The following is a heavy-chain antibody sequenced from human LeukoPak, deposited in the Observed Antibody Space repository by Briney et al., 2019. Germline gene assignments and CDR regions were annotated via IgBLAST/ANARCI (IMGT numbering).Heavy chain of an antibody. CDR2: ITATGGIS. J-gene: IGHJ3*01. Sequence: PGGSLRLSCAASTFAFSAYAMTWVRQAPGKGLEWVSSITATGGISYADSVKGRFTISRDNSKSTLYLQMNSLRAEDTAVYYCTKGPNGDYVGAFDFWGQGTMVTVSS. D-gene: IGHD4-17*01. V-gene: IGHV3-23*01. CDR3: TKGPNGDYVGAFDF. CDR1: TFAFSAYA.